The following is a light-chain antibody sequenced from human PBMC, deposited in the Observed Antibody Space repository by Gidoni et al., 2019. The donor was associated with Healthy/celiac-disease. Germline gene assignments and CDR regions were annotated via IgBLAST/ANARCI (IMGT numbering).Light chain of an antibody. V-gene: IGKV2-40*01. Sequence: DIVMTQTPLSLPVTPGEPASISCMSSHSLLDSDDGNTYLGWYLQRPGQSPLLLIYTLSYRASGVPDRFSGSGSGTEDVGVYYCMQRIEFPLTFGGGTKVEIK. CDR1: HSLLDSDDGNTY. J-gene: IGKJ4*01. CDR3: MQRIEFPLT. CDR2: TLS.